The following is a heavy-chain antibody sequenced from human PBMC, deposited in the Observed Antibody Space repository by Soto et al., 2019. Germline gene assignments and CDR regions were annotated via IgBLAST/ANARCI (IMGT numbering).Heavy chain of an antibody. V-gene: IGHV4-59*12. Sequence: QVVLQESGPGLVKPSETLSLTCSVSGRSITSYYWSWVRQPPGKGLEWIGYIYDNGITSQNPSLKSRVTKSAATTENQLSLKLTSVTGADTAVYYCARSYDSNGYAYDFGSWGQGILVTVTS. J-gene: IGHJ4*02. CDR2: IYDNGIT. CDR1: GRSITSYY. D-gene: IGHD3-22*01. CDR3: ARSYDSNGYAYDFGS.